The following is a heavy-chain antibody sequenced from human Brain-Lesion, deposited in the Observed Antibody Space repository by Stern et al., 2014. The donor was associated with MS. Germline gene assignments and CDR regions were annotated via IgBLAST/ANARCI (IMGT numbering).Heavy chain of an antibody. CDR1: GYTLTGLS. J-gene: IGHJ4*02. V-gene: IGHV1-24*01. CDR3: ATLSPGAGGNYYRHFDY. Sequence: QVQLMQSGAEVKKPGASVKVSCKVSGYTLTGLSMHWVRQAPRKGLEWMGGFDPEDGETIDAQKVQGRVTMTEDTATDTAYMELSSLRSEDTAVYYCATLSPGAGGNYYRHFDYWGQGTLVTVSS. CDR2: FDPEDGET. D-gene: IGHD1-26*01.